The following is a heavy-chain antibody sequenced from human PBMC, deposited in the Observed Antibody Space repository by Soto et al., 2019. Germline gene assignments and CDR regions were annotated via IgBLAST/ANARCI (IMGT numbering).Heavy chain of an antibody. J-gene: IGHJ6*02. D-gene: IGHD3-10*01. V-gene: IGHV3-64*01. CDR1: GFTFSSYA. CDR2: ISSNGGST. CDR3: ARIGYGPGLTPYYYYGMDV. Sequence: EVQLVESGGGLVQPGGSLRLSCAASGFTFSSYAMHWVRQAPGKGLEYVSAISSNGGSTYYANSVKGRFTISRDNSKNTLYLQMGSLRAEDMAVYYCARIGYGPGLTPYYYYGMDVWGQGTTVTVSS.